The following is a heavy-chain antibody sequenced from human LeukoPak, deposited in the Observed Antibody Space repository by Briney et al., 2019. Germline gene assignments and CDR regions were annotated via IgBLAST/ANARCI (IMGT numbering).Heavy chain of an antibody. CDR1: GGSVSSGSYY. CDR2: IYYSGST. Sequence: PSETLSLTCTVSGGSVSSGSYYWSWIRQPPGEGLEWIGYIYYSGSTNYNPSLKSRVTISVDTSKNQFSLKLSSVTAADTAVYYCARDRRRYDILTGYYPIPDGMDVWGQGTTVTVSS. D-gene: IGHD3-9*01. V-gene: IGHV4-61*01. J-gene: IGHJ6*02. CDR3: ARDRRRYDILTGYYPIPDGMDV.